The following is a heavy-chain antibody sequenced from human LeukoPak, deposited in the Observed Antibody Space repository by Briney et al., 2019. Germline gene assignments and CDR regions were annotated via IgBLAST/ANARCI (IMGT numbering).Heavy chain of an antibody. J-gene: IGHJ4*02. D-gene: IGHD1-26*01. CDR3: ARDIGGATYFDY. V-gene: IGHV4-59*01. CDR1: GGSISSYY. CDR2: IYYSGNT. Sequence: SEALSLTCTVSGGSISSYYWSWIRQPPGKGLEWIGHIYYSGNTNYNPSLKSRVTISVDTSKNQVSLKLSSVTAPETAAYYCARDIGGATYFDYWGQGTLVTVSS.